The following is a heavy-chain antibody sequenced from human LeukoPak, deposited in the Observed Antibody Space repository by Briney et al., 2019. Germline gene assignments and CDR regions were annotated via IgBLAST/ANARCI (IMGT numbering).Heavy chain of an antibody. CDR1: GFTFSSYA. CDR2: ISYDGSNK. J-gene: IGHJ4*02. CDR3: ARDRRGDYGDYYFDY. V-gene: IGHV3-30-3*01. Sequence: GGSLRLSCAASGFTFSSYAMHWVRQAPGKGLEWVAVISYDGSNKYYADSVKGRFTISRDNSKNTLYLQMNSLRAEDTAAYYCARDRRGDYGDYYFDYWGQGTLVTVSS. D-gene: IGHD4-17*01.